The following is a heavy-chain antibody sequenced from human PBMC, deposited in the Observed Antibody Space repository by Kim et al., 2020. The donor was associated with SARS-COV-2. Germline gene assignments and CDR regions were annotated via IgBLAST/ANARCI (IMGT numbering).Heavy chain of an antibody. J-gene: IGHJ6*02. V-gene: IGHV4-34*01. D-gene: IGHD3-22*01. Sequence: SETLSLTCAVYGGSFSGYYWSWIRQPPGKGLEWIGEINHSGSTNYNPSLKSRVTISVDTSKNQFSLKLSSVTAADTAVYYCARGRVRMVITYYYYYGMDVWGQGTTVTVSS. CDR3: ARGRVRMVITYYYYYGMDV. CDR1: GGSFSGYY. CDR2: INHSGST.